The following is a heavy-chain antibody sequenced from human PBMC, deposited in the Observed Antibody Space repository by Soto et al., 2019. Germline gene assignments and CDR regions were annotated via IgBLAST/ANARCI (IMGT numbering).Heavy chain of an antibody. Sequence: EVQLAESGGGLVQPGGSLRLSCAASGFTFRSNWMSWVRQAPGKGLEWVADIKQDGSEKYYVDSVKGRFTISRDNAKNSVFLQMNSLRAEDTAVYYGTSGYVWGTYRAANWGQGTLVTVSS. V-gene: IGHV3-7*03. CDR3: TSGYVWGTYRAAN. J-gene: IGHJ4*02. CDR2: IKQDGSEK. D-gene: IGHD3-16*02. CDR1: GFTFRSNW.